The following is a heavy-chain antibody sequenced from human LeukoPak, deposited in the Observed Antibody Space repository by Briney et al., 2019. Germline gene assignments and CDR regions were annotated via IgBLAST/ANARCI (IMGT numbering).Heavy chain of an antibody. CDR3: AQDIVVVPAAMAGGDFDY. J-gene: IGHJ4*02. CDR2: ISGSGGST. Sequence: GGSLRLSCAASGFTFSSYAMSWVRQAPGKGLEWVSAISGSGGSTYYADSVKGRFTISRDNSKNTLYLQMNSLRAEDTAVYYCAQDIVVVPAAMAGGDFDYWGREPWSPSPQ. D-gene: IGHD2-2*01. CDR1: GFTFSSYA. V-gene: IGHV3-23*01.